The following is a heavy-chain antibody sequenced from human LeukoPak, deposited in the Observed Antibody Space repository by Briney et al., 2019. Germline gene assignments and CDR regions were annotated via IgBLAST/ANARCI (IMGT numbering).Heavy chain of an antibody. J-gene: IGHJ4*02. CDR3: VREDTPATANY. CDR1: GVTLSNYA. V-gene: IGHV3-23*01. CDR2: ISSSGSGGNT. Sequence: GGSLRLSCVASGVTLSNYAMSWARQAPGKGLEWVSGISSSGSGGNTYYADSVKGRFTISRDNSEDTLFLQMHSLRPGDTAVYYCVREDTPATANYWGQGTLVTISS. D-gene: IGHD2-21*02.